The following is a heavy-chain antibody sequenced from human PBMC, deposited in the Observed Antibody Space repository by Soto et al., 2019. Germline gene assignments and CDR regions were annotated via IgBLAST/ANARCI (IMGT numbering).Heavy chain of an antibody. Sequence: LRLSCAASGFTFSDYYMSWIRQAPGKGLEWVSYISSSGSTIYYADSVKGRFTISRDNAKNSLYLQMNSLRAEDTAVYYCARDLIVGYLVPWFDYWGQGTLVTVSS. CDR3: ARDLIVGYLVPWFDY. J-gene: IGHJ5*01. V-gene: IGHV3-11*01. D-gene: IGHD3-22*01. CDR2: ISSSGSTI. CDR1: GFTFSDYY.